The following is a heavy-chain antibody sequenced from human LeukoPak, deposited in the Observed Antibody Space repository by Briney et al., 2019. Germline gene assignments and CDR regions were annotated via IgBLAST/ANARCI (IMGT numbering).Heavy chain of an antibody. V-gene: IGHV3-23*01. CDR1: GFTFDDYG. J-gene: IGHJ3*02. CDR3: ASKTSTRGAFDI. CDR2: IIPSGHTT. Sequence: GGSLRLSCAASGFTFDDYGMSWVRQAPGKGLEWVSGIIPSGHTTYYADSVRGRFTISRDNSRNTLYLQMNSLRAEDTAVYYCASKTSTRGAFDIWGQGTMVTVSS. D-gene: IGHD3-10*01.